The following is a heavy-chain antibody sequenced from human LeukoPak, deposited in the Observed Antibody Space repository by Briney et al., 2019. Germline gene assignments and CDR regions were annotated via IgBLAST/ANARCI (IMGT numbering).Heavy chain of an antibody. Sequence: GGSLRLSCAASGFTFSSYAMSWVRQAPGKGLEWVSAISGSGGSIGYADSVKGRFTISRDNAKNSLYLQMNSLRAEDTALYYCAKDIGGHNNHSKNRPTLYYYYYGMDVWGQGTTVTVSS. CDR1: GFTFSSYA. CDR2: ISGSGGSI. CDR3: AKDIGGHNNHSKNRPTLYYYYYGMDV. V-gene: IGHV3-23*01. D-gene: IGHD1-26*01. J-gene: IGHJ6*02.